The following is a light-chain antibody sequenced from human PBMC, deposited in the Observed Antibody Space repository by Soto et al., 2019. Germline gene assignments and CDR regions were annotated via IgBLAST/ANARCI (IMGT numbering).Light chain of an antibody. CDR1: SSDVGSYNL. V-gene: IGLV2-14*02. CDR3: SSYTTSNTPLYV. Sequence: QSALTQPASVSGSPGQSITISCTGTSSDVGSYNLVSWYQQHPGKAPKLMIYEVSNRPSGVSNRFSGSQSGNTASLTISGLQAEDEANYYCSSYTTSNTPLYVFGTGTKVTVL. J-gene: IGLJ1*01. CDR2: EVS.